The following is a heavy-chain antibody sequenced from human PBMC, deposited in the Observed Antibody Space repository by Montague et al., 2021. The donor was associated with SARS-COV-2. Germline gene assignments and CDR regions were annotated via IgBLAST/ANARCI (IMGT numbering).Heavy chain of an antibody. CDR3: ARLYGSSFDY. J-gene: IGHJ4*02. CDR2: FYYAGGT. D-gene: IGHD4-17*01. V-gene: IGHV4-39*01. CDR1: GGSVSRISSH. Sequence: SETLSLTCTVSGGSVSRISSHWGWIRQPPGKGLEYIGSFYYAGGTQYNPSLKSPVTISVDTSNDQFSLKMNSVTDADTAVYFCARLYGSSFDYWGQGTLVTVSS.